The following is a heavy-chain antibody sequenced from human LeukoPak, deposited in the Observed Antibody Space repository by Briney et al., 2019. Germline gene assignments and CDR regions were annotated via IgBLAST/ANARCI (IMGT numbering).Heavy chain of an antibody. J-gene: IGHJ4*02. V-gene: IGHV3-7*01. Sequence: PGGSLRLSCTASGFTFRRSWMNWIRQAPGKGLEWVANINPDGDGMRFVDSVKGRFTMSRDNAQSSLHLQMNSLRVEDTAFYYCAAWTDRGYSYWGQGVLVTVSS. D-gene: IGHD5-12*01. CDR3: AAWTDRGYSY. CDR2: INPDGDGM. CDR1: GFTFRRSW.